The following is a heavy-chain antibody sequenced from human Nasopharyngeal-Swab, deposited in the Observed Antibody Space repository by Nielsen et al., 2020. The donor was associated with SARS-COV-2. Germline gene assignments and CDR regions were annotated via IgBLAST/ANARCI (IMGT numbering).Heavy chain of an antibody. CDR1: GYTFTTYG. D-gene: IGHD3-9*01. Sequence: ASVKVSCKASGYTFTTYGISWVRQAPGQGLEWMGWIIAYNGNTNYAQKLQGRVTMTTDTSTSTAYMELRSLRSDDTAVYYCARVEAYYDILTGGETWGQGTLVTVSS. J-gene: IGHJ5*02. CDR2: IIAYNGNT. CDR3: ARVEAYYDILTGGET. V-gene: IGHV1-18*01.